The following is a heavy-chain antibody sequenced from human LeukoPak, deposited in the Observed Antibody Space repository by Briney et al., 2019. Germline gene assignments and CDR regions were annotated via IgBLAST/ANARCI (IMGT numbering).Heavy chain of an antibody. D-gene: IGHD1-1*01. J-gene: IGHJ5*02. CDR3: ARASSFDKTTRWNPAYFGP. CDR2: INHSGTT. CDR1: GGSLSGFY. Sequence: PSETLSLTCAVHGGSLSGFYWSWIRQPPGKGLEWIGEINHSGTTNYNPSLKSRVTISVDTSKNQVSLDLASVTAADTAVYYCARASSFDKTTRWNPAYFGPWVQGTLVTVSS. V-gene: IGHV4-34*01.